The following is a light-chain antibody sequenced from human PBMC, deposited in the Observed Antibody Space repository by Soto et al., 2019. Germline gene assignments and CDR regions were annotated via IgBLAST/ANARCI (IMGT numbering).Light chain of an antibody. CDR1: TSDVGSRNL. V-gene: IGLV2-23*01. CDR2: EGS. J-gene: IGLJ2*01. Sequence: QSALTQPASVSGSPGQSITISCTGATSDVGSRNLVSWYQHYPGKVPQLVIYEGSKRPSGISNRFSGSQSGNTASLTISGLQAEDEADYYCCSYTGVYTLVIFGGGTQLTVL. CDR3: CSYTGVYTLVI.